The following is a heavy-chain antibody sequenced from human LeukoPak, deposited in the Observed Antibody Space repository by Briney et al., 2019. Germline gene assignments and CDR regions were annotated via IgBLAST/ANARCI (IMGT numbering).Heavy chain of an antibody. CDR2: INHSGST. V-gene: IGHV4-34*01. D-gene: IGHD6-19*01. CDR3: ARVSSAVADIIDY. J-gene: IGHJ4*02. CDR1: GGSFSGYY. Sequence: SETLSLTCAVYGGSFSGYYWSWIRQPPGKGLEWIGEINHSGSTNYNPSLKSRVTISVDTSKNQFSLKLSSVTAADTAVYHCARVSSAVADIIDYWGQGTLVTVSS.